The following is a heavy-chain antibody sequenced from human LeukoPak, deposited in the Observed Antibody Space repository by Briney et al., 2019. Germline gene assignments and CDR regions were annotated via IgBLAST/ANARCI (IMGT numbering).Heavy chain of an antibody. J-gene: IGHJ4*02. Sequence: PWETLSLTCTVSGHSISSYYGSWIRQPPGKGLEWGGYIYYSGSTNYNPSLKSRVTISVDTSKIQFSLKLGSVTAADTAVYYCATTPLPPSNSERFTPHYYDSSGYLYFDYWGQGTLVTVSS. V-gene: IGHV4-59*13. CDR3: ATTPLPPSNSERFTPHYYDSSGYLYFDY. CDR1: GHSISSYY. CDR2: IYYSGST. D-gene: IGHD3-22*01.